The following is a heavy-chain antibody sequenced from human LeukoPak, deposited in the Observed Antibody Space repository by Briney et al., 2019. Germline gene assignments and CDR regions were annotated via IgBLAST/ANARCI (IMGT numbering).Heavy chain of an antibody. D-gene: IGHD2-2*01. V-gene: IGHV1-69*04. CDR3: ARPRYCSSTSCYPRAPGKAAENYYYHGMDV. Sequence: ASVKVSCKASGGTFSSYAISWVRQAPGQGLEWMGRIIPILGIANYEQKFQGRVTITADKSTSTAYMELSSLRSEDTAVYYCARPRYCSSTSCYPRAPGKAAENYYYHGMDVWGQGTTVTVSS. J-gene: IGHJ6*02. CDR1: GGTFSSYA. CDR2: IIPILGIA.